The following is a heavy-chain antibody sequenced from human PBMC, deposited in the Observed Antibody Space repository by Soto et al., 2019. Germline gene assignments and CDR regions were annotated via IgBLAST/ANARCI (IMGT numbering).Heavy chain of an antibody. CDR1: GGSISSGGYY. CDR2: IYYSGST. D-gene: IGHD6-13*01. CDR3: ARGIAAAGTRYKWFDP. Sequence: SETLAVNYTVSGGSISSGGYYWSWIRQHPGKGLEWIGYIYYSGSTYYNPSLKSRVTISVDTSKNQFSLKLSSVTAADTAVYYCARGIAAAGTRYKWFDPWGQGTLVTVSA. V-gene: IGHV4-31*03. J-gene: IGHJ5*02.